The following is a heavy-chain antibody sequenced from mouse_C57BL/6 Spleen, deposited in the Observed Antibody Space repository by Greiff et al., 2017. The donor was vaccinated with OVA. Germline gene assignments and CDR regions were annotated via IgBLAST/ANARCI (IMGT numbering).Heavy chain of an antibody. CDR3: ARWGNYDDYFDY. D-gene: IGHD2-3*01. J-gene: IGHJ2*01. Sequence: QVQLQQSGAELVKPGASVKISCKASGYAFSSYWMNWVKQRPGQGLEWIGQIYPGDGDTNYNGKFKGKATLTADKSSSTAYMRLSSLTSEDSAVYFCARWGNYDDYFDYWGQGTTLTVSS. CDR2: IYPGDGDT. CDR1: GYAFSSYW. V-gene: IGHV1-80*01.